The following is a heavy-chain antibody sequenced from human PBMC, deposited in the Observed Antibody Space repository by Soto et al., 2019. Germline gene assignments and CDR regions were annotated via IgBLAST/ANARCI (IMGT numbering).Heavy chain of an antibody. CDR1: GYTFTSYG. V-gene: IGHV1-18*01. Sequence: QVQLVQSGAEVKKPGASVKVSCKASGYTFTSYGISWVRQAPGQGLEWMGWISAYNGNTNYAQKLQGRVTMTTATSTSTAYMELRRLRSDDTAVYCCAIPRGYSYGFDYWGQGTLVTVSS. CDR3: AIPRGYSYGFDY. J-gene: IGHJ4*02. D-gene: IGHD5-18*01. CDR2: ISAYNGNT.